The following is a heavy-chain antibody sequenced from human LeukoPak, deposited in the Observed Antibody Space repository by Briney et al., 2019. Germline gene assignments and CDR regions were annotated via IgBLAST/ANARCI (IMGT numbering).Heavy chain of an antibody. V-gene: IGHV4-39*07. CDR2: IYYSGGT. J-gene: IGHJ6*03. Sequence: SETLSLTCTVSGGSISSGSYYWGWIRQPPGKGLEWIGSIYYSGGTYNNPSLKSRVTISVDTSKNQFSLRLTSVTAADTAVYYCARALAARYYYYYMDVWGKGTTVTVSS. D-gene: IGHD6-6*01. CDR3: ARALAARYYYYYMDV. CDR1: GGSISSGSYY.